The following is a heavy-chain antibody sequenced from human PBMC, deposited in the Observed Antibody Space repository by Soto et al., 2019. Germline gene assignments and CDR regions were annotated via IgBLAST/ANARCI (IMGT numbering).Heavy chain of an antibody. J-gene: IGHJ4*01. Sequence: LRLSCAASGFTFSDYRMTWVRQAPGKGLEWVANIKQDGNEKYYVDSVKGRFTISRDNAKNSLYLQMNSLRAEDTAVYYCEGGHEAYNWGHGTLVTVSS. CDR2: IKQDGNEK. CDR1: GFTFSDYR. D-gene: IGHD2-21*01. V-gene: IGHV3-7*01. CDR3: EGGHEAYN.